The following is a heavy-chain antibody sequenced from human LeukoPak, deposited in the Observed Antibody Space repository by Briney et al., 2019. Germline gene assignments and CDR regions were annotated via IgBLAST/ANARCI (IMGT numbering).Heavy chain of an antibody. V-gene: IGHV3-23*01. CDR2: INGRGDST. D-gene: IGHD4-17*01. CDR1: GFTVSSNY. CDR3: AKERQTGDYFTSDF. J-gene: IGHJ4*02. Sequence: GGSLRLSCAASGFTVSSNYMNWVRQAPGKGLEWVSAINGRGDSTFYADSVKGQFTISRDNSKSTVYLQMNSLRADDTAVYYCAKERQTGDYFTSDFWGQGTLVTVSS.